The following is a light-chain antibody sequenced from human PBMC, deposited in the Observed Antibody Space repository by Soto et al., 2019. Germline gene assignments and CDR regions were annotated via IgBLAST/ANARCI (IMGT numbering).Light chain of an antibody. CDR3: LQYNHWPRMLA. V-gene: IGKV3-15*01. J-gene: IGKJ4*01. CDR2: DTS. CDR1: QSLSSN. Sequence: EIVLTQFPATLSVSPGETATLTCRASQSLSSNLAWYQQRRGQAPRLLMFDTSTRASGTPARFSSSGSGTVFSLTIASLQSEDCSFYYCLQYNHWPRMLAFGGGTKVELK.